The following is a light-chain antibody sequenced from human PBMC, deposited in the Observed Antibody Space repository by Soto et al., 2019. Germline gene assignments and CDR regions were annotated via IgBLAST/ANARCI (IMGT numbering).Light chain of an antibody. CDR1: QSISSSY. J-gene: IGKJ2*01. Sequence: EIVLTQSPGTLSLSPGEGGTLSCRASQSISSSYLARYQQKPGQSPRLLIYAASSRATGIPDRFSGSGSGTDFTLTISRLEPEDFAVYYCQLYGGSHMFSFGQGTKLEIK. CDR2: AAS. CDR3: QLYGGSHMFS. V-gene: IGKV3-20*01.